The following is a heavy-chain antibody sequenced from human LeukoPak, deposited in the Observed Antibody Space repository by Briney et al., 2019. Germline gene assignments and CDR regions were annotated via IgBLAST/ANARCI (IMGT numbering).Heavy chain of an antibody. CDR2: ISYDGSNK. CDR1: GFTFSSYA. V-gene: IGHV3-30-3*01. D-gene: IGHD5-24*01. J-gene: IGHJ4*02. Sequence: GGSLRLSCAASGFTFSSYAMHWVRQAPGKGLEWVAVISYDGSNKYYADSVKGRFTISRDNSKNTLYLQMNSLRAEDTAVYYCARSIGGDGYNTVDYWGQGTLVTVSS. CDR3: ARSIGGDGYNTVDY.